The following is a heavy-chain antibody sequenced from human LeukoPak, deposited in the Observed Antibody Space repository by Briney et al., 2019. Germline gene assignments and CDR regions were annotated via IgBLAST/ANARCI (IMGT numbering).Heavy chain of an antibody. CDR1: GFTFSDYW. CDR3: ATKQWLAPPPDS. CDR2: INTDGTVT. V-gene: IGHV3-74*01. D-gene: IGHD6-19*01. J-gene: IGHJ4*02. Sequence: GGSLRLSCAASGFTFSDYWMSWVRQAPGKGLESVSRINTDGTVTTYADSVKGRFTVSRDNADNTMFLQMNSVRDEDTAVYYCATKQWLAPPPDSWGQGTPVTVSS.